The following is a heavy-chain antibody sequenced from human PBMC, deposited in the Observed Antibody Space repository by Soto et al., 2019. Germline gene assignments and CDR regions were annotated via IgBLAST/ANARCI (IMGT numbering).Heavy chain of an antibody. V-gene: IGHV4-31*03. Sequence: PSETLSLTCTVSGDSISSGRYFWTWIRQHPGKGLEWIGYIYYSGSTYYNPSLKSRVTISVDTSKNQFSLKLSSVTAAGTAVYYCASARGVLSYYYDSSGYTGFNYFDYWGQGTLVTVSS. D-gene: IGHD3-22*01. CDR2: IYYSGST. CDR1: GDSISSGRYF. J-gene: IGHJ4*02. CDR3: ASARGVLSYYYDSSGYTGFNYFDY.